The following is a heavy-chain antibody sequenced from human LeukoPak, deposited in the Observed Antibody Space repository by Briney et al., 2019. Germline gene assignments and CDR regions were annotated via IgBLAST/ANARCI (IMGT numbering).Heavy chain of an antibody. J-gene: IGHJ4*02. D-gene: IGHD6-19*01. CDR3: AKGRNPGYSSGWYDY. CDR2: ISWNSGSI. V-gene: IGHV3-9*01. CDR1: GFTFDDYA. Sequence: PGRSLRLSCAASGFTFDDYAMHWVRQAPGKGLEWVSGISWNSGSIGYADSVKGRFTISRDNAKNSLYLQMNSLRAGDTALYYCAKGRNPGYSSGWYDYWGQGTLVTVSS.